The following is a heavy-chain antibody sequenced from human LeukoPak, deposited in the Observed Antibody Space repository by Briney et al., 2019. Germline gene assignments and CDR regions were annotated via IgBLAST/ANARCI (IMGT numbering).Heavy chain of an antibody. CDR2: ITSKAYGGTR. CDR3: SRMTYCSGGSCSFDD. V-gene: IGHV3-49*04. D-gene: IGHD2-15*01. J-gene: IGHJ4*02. Sequence: PGGSLRLSCTASGFTFGDYAMNWVRQAPGKGPEWVGFITSKAYGGTREYAASVKGRPTISRDESKSIAYLQMNSLKTEDTAVYYCSRMTYCSGGSCSFDDWGQGTLVTVSS. CDR1: GFTFGDYA.